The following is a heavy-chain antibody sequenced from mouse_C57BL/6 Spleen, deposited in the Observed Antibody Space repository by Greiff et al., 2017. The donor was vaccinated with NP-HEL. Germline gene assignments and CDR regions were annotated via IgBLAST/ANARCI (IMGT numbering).Heavy chain of an antibody. D-gene: IGHD2-2*01. J-gene: IGHJ4*01. Sequence: EVKMVESGGGLVKPGGSLKLSCAASGFTFSDYGMHWVRQAPEKGLEWVAYISSGSSTIYYADTVKGRFTVSRDNAKNTRFLQMTSLRSEDTAMYYCAKTVTAGAMDYWGQGTSVTVSS. CDR2: ISSGSSTI. V-gene: IGHV5-17*01. CDR3: AKTVTAGAMDY. CDR1: GFTFSDYG.